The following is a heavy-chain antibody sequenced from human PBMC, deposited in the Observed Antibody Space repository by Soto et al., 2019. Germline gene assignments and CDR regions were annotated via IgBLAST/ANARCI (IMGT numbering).Heavy chain of an antibody. CDR3: AGVTLFRGMEV. CDR2: TYYKSKLNN. CDR1: GDSVSSDSAA. Sequence: SQTLSLTFAISGDSVSSDSAAWICVSQSPSRGLEWLGRTYYKSKLNNDYALSVKSRITISPDTSQNQFSLDLDSVTPEDTAVYYCAGVTLFRGMEVWGQGTPVTVSS. V-gene: IGHV6-1*01. J-gene: IGHJ6*02.